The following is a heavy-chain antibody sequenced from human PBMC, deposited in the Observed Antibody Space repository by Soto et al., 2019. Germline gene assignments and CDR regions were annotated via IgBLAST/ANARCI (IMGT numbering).Heavy chain of an antibody. CDR2: ISGSGGST. J-gene: IGHJ6*02. D-gene: IGHD2-2*01. V-gene: IGHV3-23*01. CDR3: AKDTYYXSSTSCYHRYYYYGMDV. CDR1: GFTFSSYA. Sequence: SCAASGFTFSSYAMSWVRQAPGKGLEWDSAISGSGGSTYYADSVKGRFTISRDNSKNTLYLQMNSLRAEDTAVYYCAKDTYYXSSTSCYHRYYYYGMDVWGQGTTVTVSS.